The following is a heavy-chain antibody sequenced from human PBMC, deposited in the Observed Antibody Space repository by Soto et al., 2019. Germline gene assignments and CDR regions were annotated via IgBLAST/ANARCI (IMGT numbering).Heavy chain of an antibody. CDR3: ASPLN. CDR1: GGSIISYY. V-gene: IGHV4-59*08. J-gene: IGHJ4*02. CDR2: IYYSGST. Sequence: SETLSLTCTVFGGSIISYYWSWIRQPPGKGLEWFGYIYYSGSTNYIPSLKIRVTISVDTSKNQFSLKLISVTAADTAVYYCASPLNWGQGTLVTVS.